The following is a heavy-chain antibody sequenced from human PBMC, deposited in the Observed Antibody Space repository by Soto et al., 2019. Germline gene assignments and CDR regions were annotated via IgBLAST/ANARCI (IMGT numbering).Heavy chain of an antibody. CDR2: IYWNDDK. Sequence: GSGPTLVNPTQTLTLTCTFSGFSLSTSGVGVGWIRQPPGKALEWLALIYWNDDKRYSPSLKSRLTITKDTSKNQVVLTMTNMDPVDTATYYCAHRPHYYDSSGWGYWGQGTLVTVSS. CDR1: GFSLSTSGVG. J-gene: IGHJ4*02. V-gene: IGHV2-5*01. D-gene: IGHD3-22*01. CDR3: AHRPHYYDSSGWGY.